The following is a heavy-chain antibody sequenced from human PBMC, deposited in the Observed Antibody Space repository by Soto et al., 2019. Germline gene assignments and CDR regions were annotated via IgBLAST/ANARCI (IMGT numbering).Heavy chain of an antibody. CDR2: IDPDGTTT. V-gene: IGHV3-74*01. CDR3: ARGPRPSSAGTGAY. J-gene: IGHJ1*01. CDR1: GFDSSYYW. D-gene: IGHD1-1*01. Sequence: GGSLRLSCALSGFDSSYYWIQWFRQSPGKGLEWVSRIDPDGTTTNYADSVKGRFSVSRDNAKKTIYLQMNSLTADDTALYYCARGPRPSSAGTGAYWGQGTLVTVSS.